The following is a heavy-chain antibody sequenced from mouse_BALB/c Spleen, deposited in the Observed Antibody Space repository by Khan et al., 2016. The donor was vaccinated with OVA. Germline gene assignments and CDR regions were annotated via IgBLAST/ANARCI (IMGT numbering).Heavy chain of an antibody. V-gene: IGHV3-2*02. J-gene: IGHJ4*01. CDR2: ISYSGST. CDR3: ARGNYYWYAMDY. CDR1: GYSITSNYA. Sequence: EVQLQESGPGLVKPSQSLSLTCTVTGYSITSNYAWNWIRQFPGNKLEWMGYISYSGSTSYNPSLKSRISITRDTSKNQYFLQLKSVTTEDTATYYYARGNYYWYAMDYWGQGTSVTVSS. D-gene: IGHD1-1*01.